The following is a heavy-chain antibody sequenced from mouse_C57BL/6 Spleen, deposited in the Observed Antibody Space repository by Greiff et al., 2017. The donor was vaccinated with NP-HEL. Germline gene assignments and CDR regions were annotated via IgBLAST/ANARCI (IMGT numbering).Heavy chain of an antibody. D-gene: IGHD1-1*01. CDR2: IDPSDSYT. V-gene: IGHV1-69*01. CDR3: ASDNYGTRGWFAY. CDR1: GYTFTSYW. J-gene: IGHJ3*01. Sequence: VQLQQPGAELVMPGASVKLSCKASGYTFTSYWMHWVKQRPGQGLEWIGEIDPSDSYTNYNQKFKGKSTLTVDKSSSTAYMQLSSLTSEDSAVYCCASDNYGTRGWFAYWGQGTLVTVSA.